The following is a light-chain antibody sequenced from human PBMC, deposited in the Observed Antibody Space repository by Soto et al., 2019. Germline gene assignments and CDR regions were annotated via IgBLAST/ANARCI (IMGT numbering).Light chain of an antibody. Sequence: EIVLTQSPGTLSLSPGDRATLSCRASQSITSDYLAWYQQKPGQAPRLLLYGASNRATGIPDRFSVSGSGTDFTLTINRLEPEDFAVYSCHQYGSSPYTFGQGTKLEIK. CDR1: QSITSDY. CDR2: GAS. CDR3: HQYGSSPYT. V-gene: IGKV3-20*01. J-gene: IGKJ2*01.